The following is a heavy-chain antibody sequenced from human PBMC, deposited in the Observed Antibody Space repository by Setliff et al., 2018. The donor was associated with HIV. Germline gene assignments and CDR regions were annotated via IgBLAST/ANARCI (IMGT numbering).Heavy chain of an antibody. J-gene: IGHJ2*01. CDR1: GFTFGDYA. CDR3: TREGTYYDFWSGSSAAKWYFDL. CDR2: IRRKAYGGTT. Sequence: PGGSLRLSCTASGFTFGDYAVSWVRQAPGKGLQWVGFIRRKAYGGTTEYAASVKGRFTISRDDSKSIAYLQMNSLKTEDTAVYYCTREGTYYDFWSGSSAAKWYFDLWGRGTLVTVSS. D-gene: IGHD3-3*01. V-gene: IGHV3-49*04.